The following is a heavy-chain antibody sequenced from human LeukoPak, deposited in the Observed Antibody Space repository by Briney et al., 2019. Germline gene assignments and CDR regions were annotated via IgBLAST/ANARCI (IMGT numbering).Heavy chain of an antibody. CDR1: GFTFSNYG. CDR2: ISSSSSSI. CDR3: ARGGAARPDY. D-gene: IGHD6-6*01. Sequence: GGSLRLSCAASGFTFSNYGMDWVRQAPGKGLEWVSYISSSSSSIYYADSVKGRFTISRDNAKNTLFLQMNSLRAEDTAVYYCARGGAARPDYWGQGTLVTVSS. J-gene: IGHJ4*02. V-gene: IGHV3-48*01.